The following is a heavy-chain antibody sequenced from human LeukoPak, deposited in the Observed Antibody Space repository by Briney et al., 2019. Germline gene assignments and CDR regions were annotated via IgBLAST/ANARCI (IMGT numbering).Heavy chain of an antibody. CDR2: ISGYNGQT. V-gene: IGHV1-18*01. D-gene: IGHD3-10*01. J-gene: IGHJ4*02. Sequence: GASVKVSCKASGYTFNNHGISWVRQAPGQGLEWMGWISGYNGQTDYAQKFQGRVTLTTDTSTSTAYMGVRSLTSDDTAMYYCARDVGVSQFDYWGQGTLVTVSS. CDR1: GYTFNNHG. CDR3: ARDVGVSQFDY.